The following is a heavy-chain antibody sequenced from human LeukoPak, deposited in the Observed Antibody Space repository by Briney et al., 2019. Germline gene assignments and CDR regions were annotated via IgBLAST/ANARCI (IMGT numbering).Heavy chain of an antibody. CDR1: GFTFSRHG. D-gene: IGHD3-9*01. J-gene: IGHJ5*02. CDR2: ITPSGGPS. CDR3: ARDIDWGAFDA. Sequence: GGSLRLSCAASGFTFSRHGIDWVRQAPGKGLEWVSGITPSGGPSYYADSVKGRFTISRDNSKNTVSLQMNSLRAEDTALYYCARDIDWGAFDAWGQGTLVTVSS. V-gene: IGHV3-23*01.